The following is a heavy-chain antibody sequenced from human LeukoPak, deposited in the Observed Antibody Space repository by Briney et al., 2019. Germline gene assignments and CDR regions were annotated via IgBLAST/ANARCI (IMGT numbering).Heavy chain of an antibody. J-gene: IGHJ5*02. D-gene: IGHD3-10*01. CDR1: GGSISSYY. CDR2: INHSGST. V-gene: IGHV4-34*01. Sequence: SETLSLTCTVSGGSISSYYWSWIRQPPGKGLEWIGEINHSGSTNYNPSLKSRVTISVDTSKNQFSLKLSSVTAADTAVYYCARYGVLLDPWGQGTLVTVSS. CDR3: ARYGVLLDP.